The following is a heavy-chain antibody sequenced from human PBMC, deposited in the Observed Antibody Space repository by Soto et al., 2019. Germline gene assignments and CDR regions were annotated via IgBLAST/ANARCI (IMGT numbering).Heavy chain of an antibody. D-gene: IGHD3-10*01. J-gene: IGHJ4*02. Sequence: EVHLLESGGGLVQPGGSLRLSCVASGFSFSSYAMTWVRQAPGKGLEWVSGVSNGGGRTYYADYVKGRFTISRDNSENTVYLQMNSLRADDTAVYYCAKDHYGSGINYFDYWGQGTLVTVSS. CDR1: GFSFSSYA. CDR2: VSNGGGRT. V-gene: IGHV3-23*01. CDR3: AKDHYGSGINYFDY.